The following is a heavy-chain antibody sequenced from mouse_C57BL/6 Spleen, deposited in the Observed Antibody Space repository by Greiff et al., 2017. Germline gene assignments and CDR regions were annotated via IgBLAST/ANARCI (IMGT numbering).Heavy chain of an antibody. V-gene: IGHV1-15*01. CDR1: GYTFTDYE. CDR2: IDPETGGT. CDR3: TRRDGYYSYYFDY. Sequence: QVQLQQSGAELVRPGASVTLSCKASGYTFTDYEMHWVKQTPVHGLEWIGAIDPETGGTAYNQTFQGKAILTADKSSSTAYMELRSLTSEDSAVYYCTRRDGYYSYYFDYWGQGTTLTVSS. D-gene: IGHD2-3*01. J-gene: IGHJ2*01.